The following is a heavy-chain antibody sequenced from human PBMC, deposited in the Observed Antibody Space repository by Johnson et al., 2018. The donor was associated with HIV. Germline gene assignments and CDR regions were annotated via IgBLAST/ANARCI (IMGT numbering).Heavy chain of an antibody. CDR1: GFTFSSYG. CDR2: IRYDGSNK. CDR3: AKDGLRGGSYLDAFDI. D-gene: IGHD1-26*01. J-gene: IGHJ3*02. V-gene: IGHV3-30*02. Sequence: QVQLVESGGNLIQPGGSLRLSCAASGFTFSSYGMHWVRQAPGKGLEWVAFIRYDGSNKYYADSVKGRFTISRDNSKNTLYLQMNSLRAGDTAVYYCAKDGLRGGSYLDAFDIWGQGTMVTVSS.